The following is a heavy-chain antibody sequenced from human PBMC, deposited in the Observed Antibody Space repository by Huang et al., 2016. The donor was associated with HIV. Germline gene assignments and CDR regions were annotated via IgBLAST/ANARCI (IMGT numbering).Heavy chain of an antibody. CDR1: GYKFHIYE. D-gene: IGHD3-16*01. CDR2: ISGDNVST. J-gene: IGHJ4*02. CDR3: ARTKGEFDF. V-gene: IGHV1-18*04. Sequence: QIHLVQSGPEVKPPGASVKVSCTASGYKFHIYEITWVRQTPGQGLEWMGWISGDNVSTRFAQKFQDRLTMTTDVSTSTAYLELRSLRLDDTAVYYCARTKGEFDFWGQGALVTVSS.